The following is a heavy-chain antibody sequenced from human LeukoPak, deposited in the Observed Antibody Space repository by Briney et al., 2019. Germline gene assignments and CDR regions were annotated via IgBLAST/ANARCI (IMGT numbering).Heavy chain of an antibody. CDR3: ARVVYSSSWYYFDY. J-gene: IGHJ4*02. Sequence: SETLSLTCTVSGYSISSDYYWDWIRQPPGKGLEWIGSIYHSGSTYYNPSLKSRVTISVDTSKNQFSLKLSSVTAADTAVYYCARVVYSSSWYYFDYWGQGTLVTVSS. D-gene: IGHD6-13*01. V-gene: IGHV4-38-2*02. CDR1: GYSISSDYY. CDR2: IYHSGST.